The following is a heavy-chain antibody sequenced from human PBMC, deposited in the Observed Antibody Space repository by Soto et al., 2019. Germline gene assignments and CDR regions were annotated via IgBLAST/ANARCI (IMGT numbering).Heavy chain of an antibody. Sequence: PSETLSLTCAVYGGSFSGYYWSWIRQPPGKGLEWIGEVYHSGTTNYHPSLKSRVTISVDTSKNQFSLMLSSVTAADTAVYYCANRGAGGSDYWGQGTLVTVSS. V-gene: IGHV4-34*01. CDR2: VYHSGTT. CDR1: GGSFSGYY. CDR3: ANRGAGGSDY. D-gene: IGHD3-10*01. J-gene: IGHJ4*02.